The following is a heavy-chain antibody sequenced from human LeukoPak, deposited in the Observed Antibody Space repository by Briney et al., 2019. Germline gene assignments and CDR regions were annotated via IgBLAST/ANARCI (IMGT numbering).Heavy chain of an antibody. V-gene: IGHV3-7*03. Sequence: GGSLRLSCAASGFTFSNYWMSWVRQAPGKGLEWVANIKEDGSEKYYVDSVQGRFTISRDNAKNSLYLQMNSLRAEDTAVYHCARESPYYYDSPDAFDIWGQGTMVTVSS. CDR2: IKEDGSEK. J-gene: IGHJ3*02. CDR3: ARESPYYYDSPDAFDI. D-gene: IGHD3-22*01. CDR1: GFTFSNYW.